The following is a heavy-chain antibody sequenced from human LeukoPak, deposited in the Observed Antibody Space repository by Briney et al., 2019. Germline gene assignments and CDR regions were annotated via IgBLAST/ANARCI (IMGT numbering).Heavy chain of an antibody. J-gene: IGHJ5*02. CDR2: INHSGST. V-gene: IGHV4-34*01. CDR1: GGSFSGYY. CDR3: ARGSFWSGRNWFDP. D-gene: IGHD3-3*01. Sequence: KASETLSLTCAVYGGSFSGYYWSWIRQPPGKGLEWIGEINHSGSTNYNPSLKSRVTISVDTSKNQFSLKLSSVTAADTAVYYCARGSFWSGRNWFDPWGQGTLVTVSS.